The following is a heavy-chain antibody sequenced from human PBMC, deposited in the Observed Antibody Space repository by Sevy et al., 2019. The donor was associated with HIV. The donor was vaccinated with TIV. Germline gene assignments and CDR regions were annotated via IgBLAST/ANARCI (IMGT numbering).Heavy chain of an antibody. CDR1: GGSISSSSYY. CDR2: IYYSGST. Sequence: SETLSLTCTVSGGSISSSSYYWDWIRQPPGKGLEWIGSIYYSGSTYYDPSLKSRVTISVDTSKNQFSLKLSSVTAADTAVYYCARQSPNYDFWSGYKPASYYFDYWGQGTLVTVSS. CDR3: ARQSPNYDFWSGYKPASYYFDY. V-gene: IGHV4-39*01. J-gene: IGHJ4*02. D-gene: IGHD3-3*01.